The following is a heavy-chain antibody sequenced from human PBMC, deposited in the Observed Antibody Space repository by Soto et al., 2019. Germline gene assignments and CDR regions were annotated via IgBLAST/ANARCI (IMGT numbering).Heavy chain of an antibody. Sequence: GASVKVSCRASGGTLKNYAINWVRQAPGQGLQWRGGILLVSAPPDCAQKFQGRVSIPADHSTSTVYMELSRRKSADTAVYFCATTSNYDVSNSFWGQGTLVTVSS. V-gene: IGHV1-69*13. D-gene: IGHD3-3*01. CDR2: ILLVSAPP. J-gene: IGHJ4*02. CDR3: ATTSNYDVSNSF. CDR1: GGTLKNYA.